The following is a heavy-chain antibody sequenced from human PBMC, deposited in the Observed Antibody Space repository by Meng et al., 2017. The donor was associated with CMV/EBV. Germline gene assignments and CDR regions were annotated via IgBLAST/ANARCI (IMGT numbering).Heavy chain of an antibody. V-gene: IGHV4-39*07. CDR1: GGSISSSSYY. CDR3: ARDRDIVVVPGDPWFDP. D-gene: IGHD2-2*01. CDR2: IYYSGST. J-gene: IGHJ5*02. Sequence: HRQLQASGPGSVEPSETLSLTCTVSGGSISSSSYYWGWIRQPPGKGLEWIGSIYYSGSTYYNPSLKSRVTISVDTSKNQFSLKLSSVTAADTAVYYCARDRDIVVVPGDPWFDPWGQGTLVTVSS.